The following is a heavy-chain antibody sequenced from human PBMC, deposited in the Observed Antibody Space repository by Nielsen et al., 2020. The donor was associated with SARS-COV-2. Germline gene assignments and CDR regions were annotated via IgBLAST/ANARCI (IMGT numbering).Heavy chain of an antibody. Sequence: GESLKISCAASGFTFSSYAMSWVRQAPGKGLEWVSAISGSGGSTYYADSVKGRFTISRDNSKNTLYLQMNSLRAEDTAVYYCAKDGGPAVFDYWGQGTTVTVSS. CDR2: ISGSGGST. V-gene: IGHV3-23*01. CDR1: GFTFSSYA. J-gene: IGHJ4*03. CDR3: AKDGGPAVFDY.